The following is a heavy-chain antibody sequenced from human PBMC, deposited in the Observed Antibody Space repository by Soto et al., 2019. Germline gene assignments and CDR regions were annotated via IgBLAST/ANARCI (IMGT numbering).Heavy chain of an antibody. D-gene: IGHD5-12*01. CDR2: IYHDGNT. V-gene: IGHV4-4*02. J-gene: IGHJ1*01. Sequence: PYETMSLTCAVSAACVSTINWWGWVRQAPGEGLEWIGEIYHDGNTNYNPSLKSRVTISLDKSTNQFTLDLTSVTAADTAVYYCARGGSSNWLRLFHQWGQGTLVTVS. CDR3: ARGGSSNWLRLFHQ. CDR1: AACVSTINW.